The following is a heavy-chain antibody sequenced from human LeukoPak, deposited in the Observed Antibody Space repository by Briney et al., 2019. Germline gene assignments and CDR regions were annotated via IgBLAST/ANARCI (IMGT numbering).Heavy chain of an antibody. D-gene: IGHD2-2*01. J-gene: IGHJ4*02. CDR3: AREYCSGTSCYGYFDY. V-gene: IGHV3-7*01. CDR2: IKQDGSQI. CDR1: GFTFSSYW. Sequence: PGGSLRLSCTTSGFTFSSYWMSWVRRAPGKGLEWVANIKQDGSQIFYVGSVKGRFTISRDTAKNSLSLQMNSLRAEDTAVYYCAREYCSGTSCYGYFDYWGQGTLVPVSS.